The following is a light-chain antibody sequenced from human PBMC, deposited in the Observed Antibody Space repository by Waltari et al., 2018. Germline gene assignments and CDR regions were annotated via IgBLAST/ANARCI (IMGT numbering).Light chain of an antibody. J-gene: IGKJ4*01. CDR1: QSVSTY. CDR3: QQRSNWPPSLT. Sequence: DILLTQSPATLSLSPGERATLSCRASQSVSTYLAWYQQKPGQAPRLLIYDASSRATGIPARFSVSGSGTDFTLTISSLEPEDFAVYYCQQRSNWPPSLTFGGGTKVEIK. V-gene: IGKV3-11*01. CDR2: DAS.